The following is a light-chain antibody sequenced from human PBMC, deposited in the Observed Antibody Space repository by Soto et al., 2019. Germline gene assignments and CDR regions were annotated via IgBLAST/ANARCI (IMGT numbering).Light chain of an antibody. CDR2: AAS. CDR3: QQYYSYPGT. Sequence: AIRMTESPSSLSASTGDRVTITCRAIQGISIYLAWYQQKPGKAPKLLIYAASTLQSGVPSRFSGSGSGTDFTLTISCLQSEDFATYYCQQYYSYPGTFGQGTKVDIK. J-gene: IGKJ1*01. V-gene: IGKV1-8*01. CDR1: QGISIY.